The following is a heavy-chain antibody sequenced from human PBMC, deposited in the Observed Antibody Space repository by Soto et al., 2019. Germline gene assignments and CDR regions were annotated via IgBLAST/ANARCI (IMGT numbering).Heavy chain of an antibody. V-gene: IGHV1-69*02. CDR2: IIPILGIA. CDR1: GGTFSSYT. CDR3: ARGLHYDSISLDDY. Sequence: QVQLVQSGAEVKKPGSSVKVSCKASGGTFSSYTISWVRQAPGQGLEWMGRIIPILGIANYAQTFQARVTITADKSTSTAYMELSSLRSEDTAVYYCARGLHYDSISLDDYWGQGTLVTVSS. J-gene: IGHJ4*02. D-gene: IGHD3-22*01.